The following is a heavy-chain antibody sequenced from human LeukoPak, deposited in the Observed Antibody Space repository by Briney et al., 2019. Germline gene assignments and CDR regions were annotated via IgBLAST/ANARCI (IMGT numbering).Heavy chain of an antibody. CDR1: GGSISSSTYY. CDR2: IYYSGST. Sequence: SETLSLTCTVSGGSISSSTYYWGWIRQPPGKGLEWIGSIYYSGSTHYNPSLKSRVTMSVDTPKNQFSLKLSSVTAADTAVYYCARGIVVPYYSGYYYYYMDVWGKGTTVTISS. V-gene: IGHV4-39*07. J-gene: IGHJ6*03. D-gene: IGHD3-22*01. CDR3: ARGIVVPYYSGYYYYYMDV.